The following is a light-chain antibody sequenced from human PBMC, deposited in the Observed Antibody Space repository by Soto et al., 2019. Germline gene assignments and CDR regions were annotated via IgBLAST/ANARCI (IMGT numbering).Light chain of an antibody. CDR1: QSVSSSY. CDR2: GAS. Sequence: EIVLTQSPGTLSLSPGERATLSCRASQSVSSSYLAWYQQKPGQAPRLLIYGASSRATGIPDRFSGSGSGTAFTLTISRLEPEDFAVYSCQKYGVSPSTFGGGTKVEIK. J-gene: IGKJ4*01. V-gene: IGKV3-20*01. CDR3: QKYGVSPST.